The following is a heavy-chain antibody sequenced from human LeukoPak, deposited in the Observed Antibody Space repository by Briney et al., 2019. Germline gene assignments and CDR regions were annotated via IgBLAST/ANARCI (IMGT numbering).Heavy chain of an antibody. Sequence: GGSLRLSCAASGLTVSSNHMSWVRQAPGKGLEWVSVIYNGGSTYNADSVKGRFTVSRDNSKNTLYLQMNSLRADDTAVYYCARLYWVSGFHFWGQGTLVTVSS. CDR3: ARLYWVSGFHF. D-gene: IGHD2-8*02. CDR1: GLTVSSNH. CDR2: IYNGGST. J-gene: IGHJ4*02. V-gene: IGHV3-66*01.